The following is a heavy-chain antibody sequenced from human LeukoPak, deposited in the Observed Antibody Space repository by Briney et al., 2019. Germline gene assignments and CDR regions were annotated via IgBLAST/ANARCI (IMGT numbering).Heavy chain of an antibody. CDR1: GFTFSSYA. Sequence: GGSLRLSCAASGFTFSSYAMSWVRQAPGKGLEWVSAISGSGGSTYYADSVKGRLTISRNNSKNTLYLQMNSLRAEDTAVYYCANHAPDYYDSSGYYPEYFQHWGQGTLVTVSS. CDR2: ISGSGGST. CDR3: ANHAPDYYDSSGYYPEYFQH. J-gene: IGHJ1*01. D-gene: IGHD3-22*01. V-gene: IGHV3-23*01.